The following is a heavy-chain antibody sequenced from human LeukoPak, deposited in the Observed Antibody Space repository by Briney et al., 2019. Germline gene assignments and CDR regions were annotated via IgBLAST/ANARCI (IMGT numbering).Heavy chain of an antibody. V-gene: IGHV3-23*01. CDR2: ISGSGGST. CDR1: GFTFSSYA. Sequence: GGSLRPSCAASGFTFSSYAMSWVRQAPGKGLEWVSAISGSGGSTYYADSVKGRFTISRDNSKNTLYLQMNSLRAEDTAVYYCAKVPRAVAISRYDYWGQGTLVTVSS. J-gene: IGHJ4*02. D-gene: IGHD6-19*01. CDR3: AKVPRAVAISRYDY.